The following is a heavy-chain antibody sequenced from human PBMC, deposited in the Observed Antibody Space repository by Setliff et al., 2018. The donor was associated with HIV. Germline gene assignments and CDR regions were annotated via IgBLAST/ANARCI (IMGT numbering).Heavy chain of an antibody. V-gene: IGHV3-30*03. Sequence: LRLSCAASGFTFTSYSMHWVRQAPGKGLEWLALISYDGSTTYYADSLKGRFTISRDNSKKTLYLQMKSLRGDDSAVYFCARARFSGSYYEGYFDSWGQGTRVTVSS. CDR2: ISYDGSTT. J-gene: IGHJ4*02. CDR1: GFTFTSYS. CDR3: ARARFSGSYYEGYFDS. D-gene: IGHD1-26*01.